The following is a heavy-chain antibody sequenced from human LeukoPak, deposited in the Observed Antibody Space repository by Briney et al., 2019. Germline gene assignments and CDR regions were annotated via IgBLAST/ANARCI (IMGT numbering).Heavy chain of an antibody. CDR2: IIPILGIA. J-gene: IGHJ4*02. Sequence: ASVKVSCKASGGTFSSYAISWVRQAPGQGLEWMGRIIPILGIANYAQKFQGRVTITADKSTSTAYMELSSLRSEDTAVYYCARERREGYCSGGSCYHPLDYWGQGTLVTVSS. D-gene: IGHD2-15*01. CDR1: GGTFSSYA. CDR3: ARERREGYCSGGSCYHPLDY. V-gene: IGHV1-69*04.